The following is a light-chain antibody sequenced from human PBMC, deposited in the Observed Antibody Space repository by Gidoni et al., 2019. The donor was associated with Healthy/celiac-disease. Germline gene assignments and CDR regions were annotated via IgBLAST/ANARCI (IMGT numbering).Light chain of an antibody. J-gene: IGKJ2*02. Sequence: DIVMTQSPDSLAVSLGERATINCNSSQSVLYSSNNKNYLAWYQQKPGHPPKLLIYWASTRESGVPDRFSGSGSGTDFTLTISSLQAEDVAVYYCQQYYSTPRTFGQGTKLEIK. CDR2: WAS. CDR1: QSVLYSSNNKNY. CDR3: QQYYSTPRT. V-gene: IGKV4-1*01.